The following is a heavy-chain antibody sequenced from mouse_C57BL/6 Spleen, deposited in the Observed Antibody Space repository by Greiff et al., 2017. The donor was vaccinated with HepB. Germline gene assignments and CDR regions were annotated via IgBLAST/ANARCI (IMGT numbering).Heavy chain of an antibody. Sequence: EVKLMESGAELVKPGASVKLSCTASGFNIKDYYMHWVKQRTEQGLEWIGRIDPEDGDTKYAPKFQGKATITADTSSNTAYLQLSSLTSEDTAVYYCARGYYGSSQYFDVWGTGTTVTVSS. CDR1: GFNIKDYY. D-gene: IGHD1-1*01. V-gene: IGHV14-2*01. CDR3: ARGYYGSSQYFDV. CDR2: IDPEDGDT. J-gene: IGHJ1*03.